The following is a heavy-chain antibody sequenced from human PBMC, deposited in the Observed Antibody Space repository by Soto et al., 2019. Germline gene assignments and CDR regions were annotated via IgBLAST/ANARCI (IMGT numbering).Heavy chain of an antibody. D-gene: IGHD3-10*01. CDR3: AHSSLPTSY. V-gene: IGHV3-74*01. J-gene: IGHJ4*01. CDR2: ISPDGRTT. CDR1: GLSFSHYW. Sequence: GGSLRLSCAASGLSFSHYWMHWVRQAPGKGLVWVSRISPDGRTTTYADSVKGRFTISRDNAKSTLYLQMNSLTVGEGAVYYCAHSSLPTSYWGQGTLVTVSS.